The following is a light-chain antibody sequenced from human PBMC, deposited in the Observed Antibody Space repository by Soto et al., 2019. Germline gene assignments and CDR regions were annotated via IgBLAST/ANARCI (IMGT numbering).Light chain of an antibody. J-gene: IGKJ2*01. Sequence: DIQMTQSPSTLSASVGDRVSIACRASQTIGNSLSWYQQKPGKAPKPLIYDASSLKSGVPSRFSGSGSGTEFILTISSLQPDDFATYYCQQYDDYYPFGQGTKVEIK. CDR3: QQYDDYYP. CDR1: QTIGNS. CDR2: DAS. V-gene: IGKV1-5*01.